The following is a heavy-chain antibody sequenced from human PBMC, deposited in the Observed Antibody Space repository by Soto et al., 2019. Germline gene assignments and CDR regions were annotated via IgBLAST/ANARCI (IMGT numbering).Heavy chain of an antibody. J-gene: IGHJ3*02. V-gene: IGHV4-31*03. CDR1: GGSISSGGYY. CDR2: IYYSGST. D-gene: IGHD3-22*01. CDR3: ARDPYHYYDSSGHAFDI. Sequence: SETLSLTCTVSGGSISSGGYYWSWIRQHPGKGLEWIGYIYYSGSTYYNPSLKSRVTISVDTSKNQFSLKLSSVTAADTAVYYCARDPYHYYDSSGHAFDIWGQGTMVT.